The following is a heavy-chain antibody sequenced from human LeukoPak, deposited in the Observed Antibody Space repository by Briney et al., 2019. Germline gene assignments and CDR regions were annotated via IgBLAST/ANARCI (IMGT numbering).Heavy chain of an antibody. CDR3: AKGNYYDSSGYYPNYYMDV. V-gene: IGHV3-23*01. Sequence: GGSLRLSCAASGFIFSSYAMTWVRQAPGKGLEWVSGISGSGGNTYYADSVKGRFTISRDNSKNTLYLQMNSLRAEDTAVYYCAKGNYYDSSGYYPNYYMDVWGKGTTVTISS. CDR2: ISGSGGNT. CDR1: GFIFSSYA. D-gene: IGHD3-22*01. J-gene: IGHJ6*03.